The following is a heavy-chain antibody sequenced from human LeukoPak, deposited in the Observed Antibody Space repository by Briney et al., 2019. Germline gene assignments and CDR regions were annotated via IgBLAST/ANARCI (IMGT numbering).Heavy chain of an antibody. CDR2: IYYSGRT. CDR3: ARGGGNWPLFF. J-gene: IGHJ4*02. CDR1: GGSLSSFY. D-gene: IGHD4-23*01. Sequence: SETLSLTCTVSGGSLSSFYLNWIRQPPGKGLECVGYIYYSGRTNYNPSLKSRVTISVDTSKNQFSLKLSSLTAADAAVYDCARGGGNWPLFFWGQGTLVTVSS. V-gene: IGHV4-59*01.